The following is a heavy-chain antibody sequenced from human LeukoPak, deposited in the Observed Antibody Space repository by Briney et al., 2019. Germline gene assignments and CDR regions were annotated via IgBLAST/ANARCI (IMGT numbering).Heavy chain of an antibody. J-gene: IGHJ4*02. Sequence: GGSLRLSCAASGFTFSSYAMSWVRQAPGKGLDWVSVISSGGDTYYAASSVGRLTISTGNSTSTLYLQMSRLRAVDTAVDYCALKSPPSSGWPLGHWGQGTLGTVSS. CDR3: ALKSPPSSGWPLGH. V-gene: IGHV3-53*05. CDR2: ISSGGDT. D-gene: IGHD6-19*01. CDR1: GFTFSSYA.